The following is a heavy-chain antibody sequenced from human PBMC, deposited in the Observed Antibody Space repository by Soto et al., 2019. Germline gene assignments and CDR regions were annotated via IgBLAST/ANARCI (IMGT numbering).Heavy chain of an antibody. V-gene: IGHV3-30*03. Sequence: PGGSLRLSCAASGFTFSSYGMHWVRQAPGNGLEWVAVISYDGSNKYYADSVKGRFTISSDNSKHTLYLQMNSLRAKDTTVYYCARGVHLRFLEWFQTALFDYWGQGTLVTVCS. J-gene: IGHJ4*02. CDR1: GFTFSSYG. CDR3: ARGVHLRFLEWFQTALFDY. D-gene: IGHD3-3*01. CDR2: ISYDGSNK.